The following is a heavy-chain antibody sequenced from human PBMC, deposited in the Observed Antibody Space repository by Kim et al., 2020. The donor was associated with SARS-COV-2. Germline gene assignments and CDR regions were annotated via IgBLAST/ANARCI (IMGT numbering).Heavy chain of an antibody. CDR3: ARDSRIAVDY. J-gene: IGHJ4*02. CDR2: T. V-gene: IGHV1-18*01. D-gene: IGHD6-13*01. Sequence: TNYAQTLQGRGTMTTDTSTSTAYMELRSLRSDDTAVYYCARDSRIAVDYWGQGTLVTVSS.